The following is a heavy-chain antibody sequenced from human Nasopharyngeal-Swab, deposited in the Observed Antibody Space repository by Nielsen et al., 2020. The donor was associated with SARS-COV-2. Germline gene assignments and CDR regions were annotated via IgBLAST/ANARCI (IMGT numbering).Heavy chain of an antibody. Sequence: GSLRLSCAVSGDSVSSNDWWTWVRQSPGKGLEWIGEVSHSGSTKYNPSLKSRVTLSMDKSKNQFSLRLTSVPAADTADYFCARGDLVVVPSPLLGLGPIFYSFYLDVWGKGTTVIVSS. CDR3: ARGDLVVVPSPLLGLGPIFYSFYLDV. V-gene: IGHV4-4*01. J-gene: IGHJ6*03. D-gene: IGHD2-2*02. CDR1: GDSVSSNDW. CDR2: VSHSGST.